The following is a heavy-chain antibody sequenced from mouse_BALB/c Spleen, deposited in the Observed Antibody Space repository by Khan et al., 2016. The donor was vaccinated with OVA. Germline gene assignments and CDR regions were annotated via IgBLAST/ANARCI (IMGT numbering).Heavy chain of an antibody. V-gene: IGHV5-6-4*01. CDR3: TRDGNYAHWYVDV. D-gene: IGHD2-1*01. CDR1: GFSFTTYT. CDR2: INSGSTYT. J-gene: IGHJ1*01. Sequence: EVELVESGGGLVRPGGSLKLSCAASGFSFTTYTMSWVRQTPEKRLEWVATINSGSTYTYYPDSVKGRFTISRDNAKNTLYLQMSSLKSEDTAMYYCTRDGNYAHWYVDVWGAGTTVTGSS.